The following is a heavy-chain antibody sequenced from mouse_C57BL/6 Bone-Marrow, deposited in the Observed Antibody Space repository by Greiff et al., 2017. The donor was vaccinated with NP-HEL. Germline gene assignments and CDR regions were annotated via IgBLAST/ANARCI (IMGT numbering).Heavy chain of an antibody. D-gene: IGHD1-1*01. Sequence: VQGVESGPGLVQPSQSLSITCTVSGFSLTSYGVHWVRQSPGKGLEWLGVIWRGGSTDYNAAFMSRLSITKDNSKSQVFFKMNSLQADDTAIYYCATYYYGSSHWYFDVWGTGTTVTVSS. J-gene: IGHJ1*03. CDR3: ATYYYGSSHWYFDV. CDR1: GFSLTSYG. CDR2: IWRGGST. V-gene: IGHV2-5*01.